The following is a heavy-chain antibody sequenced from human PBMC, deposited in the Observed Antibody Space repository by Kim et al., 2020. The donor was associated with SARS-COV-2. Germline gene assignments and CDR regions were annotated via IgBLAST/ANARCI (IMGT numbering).Heavy chain of an antibody. Sequence: GGSLRLSCAASGFTFSSYSMNWVRQAPGKGLEWVSSISSSSSYIYYADSVKGRFTISRDNAKNSLYLQMNSLRAEDTAVYYCASSSRVAKAAPVYWGQGTLVTVSS. J-gene: IGHJ4*02. CDR1: GFTFSSYS. D-gene: IGHD5-12*01. CDR2: ISSSSSYI. CDR3: ASSSRVAKAAPVY. V-gene: IGHV3-21*01.